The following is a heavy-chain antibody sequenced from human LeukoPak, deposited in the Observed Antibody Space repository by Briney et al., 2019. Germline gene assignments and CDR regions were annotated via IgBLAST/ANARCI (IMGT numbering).Heavy chain of an antibody. Sequence: PGGSLRLSCAASGFTFSSYSMNWVRQAPGKGLEWVSSISSSSSYIYYADSVKGRFTISRDNAKNSLYRQMNSLRAEDTAVYYCARVGSGSSNAFDIWGQGTMVTVSS. CDR2: ISSSSSYI. CDR3: ARVGSGSSNAFDI. J-gene: IGHJ3*02. V-gene: IGHV3-21*01. CDR1: GFTFSSYS. D-gene: IGHD1-26*01.